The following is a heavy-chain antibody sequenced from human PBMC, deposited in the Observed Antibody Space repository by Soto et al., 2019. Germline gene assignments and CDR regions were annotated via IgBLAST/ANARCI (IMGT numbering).Heavy chain of an antibody. D-gene: IGHD2-15*01. CDR1: GGTFSSYT. CDR3: ARDCGAPTRPYPFCCSGGSCSGIFDY. CDR2: IIPILGIA. J-gene: IGHJ4*02. V-gene: IGHV1-69*04. Sequence: SSVKVSCKASGGTFSSYTISWVRQAPGQGLEWMGRIIPILGIANYAQKFQGRVTITADKSTSTAYMELSSLRSEDTAVYYCARDCGAPTRPYPFCCSGGSCSGIFDYWGQGTLVTVPS.